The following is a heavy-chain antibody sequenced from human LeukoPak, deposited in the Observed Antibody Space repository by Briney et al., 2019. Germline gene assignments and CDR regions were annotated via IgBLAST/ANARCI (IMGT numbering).Heavy chain of an antibody. CDR1: GYTFTGYY. Sequence: ASVKVSCKASGYTFTGYYMHWVRQAPGQGLEWMGWINPNSGGTNYPQQFQGRVTTTRDTSISTAYMELSRLRSDDTAVYYCARGPPYYDILSGYYRYYFDYWGQGTLVTVSS. D-gene: IGHD3-9*01. V-gene: IGHV1-2*02. J-gene: IGHJ4*02. CDR3: ARGPPYYDILSGYYRYYFDY. CDR2: INPNSGGT.